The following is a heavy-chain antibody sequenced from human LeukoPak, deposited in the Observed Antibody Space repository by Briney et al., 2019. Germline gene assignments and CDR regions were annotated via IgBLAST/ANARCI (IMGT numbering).Heavy chain of an antibody. CDR2: INPSSGGT. CDR1: VYTFTYHY. Sequence: ASVKVSCKASVYTFTYHYMHWVRQPPGQGLAWMGWINPSSGGTNYAQKCQGRVTMTRGTSISTAYMELSRLRSDDTAVYYCARDASHDFWSGYYPYYYYMDVGGKGTTVTASS. V-gene: IGHV1-2*02. D-gene: IGHD3-3*01. CDR3: ARDASHDFWSGYYPYYYYMDV. J-gene: IGHJ6*03.